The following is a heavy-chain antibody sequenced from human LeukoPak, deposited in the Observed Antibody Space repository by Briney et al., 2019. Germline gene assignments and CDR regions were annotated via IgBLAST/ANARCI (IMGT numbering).Heavy chain of an antibody. D-gene: IGHD3-10*01. Sequence: ASVKVSCKPSRYTFTSYAMNWVGQAPGQEGEVMGWINTGTGKRTSARGFPGRFVFPLDPSRSTAYLQISTLKPEDTAVYYCASFGAHSFDYWGQGTLVTVSS. V-gene: IGHV7-4-1*02. CDR2: INTGTGKR. J-gene: IGHJ4*02. CDR3: ASFGAHSFDY. CDR1: RYTFTSYA.